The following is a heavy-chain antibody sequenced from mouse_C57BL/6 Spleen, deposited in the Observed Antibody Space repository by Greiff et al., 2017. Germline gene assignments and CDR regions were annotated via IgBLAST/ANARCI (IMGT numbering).Heavy chain of an antibody. Sequence: EVQLQESGPGLVKPSQSLSLTCSVTGYSITSGYYWNWIRQFPGNKLEWMGYISYDGSNNYNPSLKNRISITRDTSKNQFFLKLNSVTTEDTATYYCARDGSDAMDFWGQGTSVTVSS. D-gene: IGHD1-1*01. CDR1: GYSITSGYY. V-gene: IGHV3-6*01. J-gene: IGHJ4*01. CDR3: ARDGSDAMDF. CDR2: ISYDGSN.